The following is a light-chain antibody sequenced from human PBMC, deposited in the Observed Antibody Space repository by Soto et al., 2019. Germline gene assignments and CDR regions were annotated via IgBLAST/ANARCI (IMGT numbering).Light chain of an antibody. CDR2: SAS. V-gene: IGKV1-39*01. J-gene: IGKJ1*01. CDR1: QSITTY. CDR3: QQSYSTTWT. Sequence: DIQMTQSPSSLSASVGDRITLTCRASQSITTYLNWYQQKPGKAPKLLIYSASSLQGGASSRFISSGSGTEFTLTINSLQPEDFATYYCQQSYSTTWTFGQGTKVEIK.